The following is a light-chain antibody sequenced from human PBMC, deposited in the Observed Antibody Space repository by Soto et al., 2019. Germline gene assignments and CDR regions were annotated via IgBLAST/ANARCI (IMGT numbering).Light chain of an antibody. CDR3: QQFDNLPIT. Sequence: EIEITLSPSSLPGSVGDRVTFTGRASQDSSNYLTWYQQKPGKAPKLLISDASNLETGVPSRFSGSGSGTDFTFTISSLQPEDIATYYCQQFDNLPITFGQGTRL. J-gene: IGKJ5*01. V-gene: IGKV1-33*01. CDR1: QDSSNY. CDR2: DAS.